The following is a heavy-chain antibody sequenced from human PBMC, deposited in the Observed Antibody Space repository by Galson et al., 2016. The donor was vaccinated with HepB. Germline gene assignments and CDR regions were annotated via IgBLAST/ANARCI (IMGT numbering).Heavy chain of an antibody. Sequence: SLRLSCAASGFTFSSYGMHWVRQAPGKGLEWVAVISYDGSDKYYADYVKGRFTISRDNSKNTLNLQMNSLRAEDTAVYYCAKDRRYYDSSGYFWEGYYYDGMDVWGQGTTVTVSS. J-gene: IGHJ6*02. CDR3: AKDRRYYDSSGYFWEGYYYDGMDV. CDR2: ISYDGSDK. CDR1: GFTFSSYG. D-gene: IGHD3-22*01. V-gene: IGHV3-30*18.